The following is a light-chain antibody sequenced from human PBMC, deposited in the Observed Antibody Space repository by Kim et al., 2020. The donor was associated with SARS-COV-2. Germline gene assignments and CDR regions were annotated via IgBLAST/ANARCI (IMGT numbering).Light chain of an antibody. CDR1: SSDVGGYND. Sequence: GQSITISCTGTSSDVGGYNDVSWYQQHPGKAPKLMIYDVSKRPSGVSNRCSGSKSGNTASLTISGLQAEDEADYYCSSYTSSSTVVFGGGTQLTVL. V-gene: IGLV2-14*04. CDR2: DVS. J-gene: IGLJ2*01. CDR3: SSYTSSSTVV.